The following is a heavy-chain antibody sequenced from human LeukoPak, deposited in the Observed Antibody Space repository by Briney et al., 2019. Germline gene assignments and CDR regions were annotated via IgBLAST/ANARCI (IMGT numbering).Heavy chain of an antibody. J-gene: IGHJ4*02. CDR3: ARKLGGTQCGGDCFFDH. Sequence: GGSLRLSCEASGFMLNVYYMSWFRLAPGKGLEWIGSISPTGSYTTYADSVRGRFTISRDNAKNLLFLQMNGLRTEDTAVYYCARKLGGTQCGGDCFFDHWGQGTRVAVSS. V-gene: IGHV3-11*03. CDR2: ISPTGSYT. D-gene: IGHD2-21*02. CDR1: GFMLNVYY.